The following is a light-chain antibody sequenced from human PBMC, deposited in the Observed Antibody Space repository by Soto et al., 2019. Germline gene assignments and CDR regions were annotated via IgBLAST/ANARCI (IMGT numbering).Light chain of an antibody. Sequence: QSVLTQPPSASGTPGQRVAISCSGSSSNIGSNYVYWYQQLPGTAPKLLIYRNNQRPSGVPDRFSDSKSGTSASLAFSGLGSAGEGDYYCAAWYDSLSGVVFGGGTKVTVL. V-gene: IGLV1-47*01. CDR1: SSNIGSNY. J-gene: IGLJ2*01. CDR2: RNN. CDR3: AAWYDSLSGVV.